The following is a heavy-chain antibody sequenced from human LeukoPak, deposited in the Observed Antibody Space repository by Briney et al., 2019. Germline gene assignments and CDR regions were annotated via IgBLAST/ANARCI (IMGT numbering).Heavy chain of an antibody. V-gene: IGHV4-59*01. Sequence: NPSETLSLTCTVSGGSISSYYWSWIRQPPGKGVKWIGYIYYSGSTNYNPSLKSRVTISVDTSKNQFSLKLSSVTAADTAVYYCARRMSSSTSLYYYYMDVWGKGTTVTVSS. J-gene: IGHJ6*03. CDR2: IYYSGST. D-gene: IGHD2-2*01. CDR1: GGSISSYY. CDR3: ARRMSSSTSLYYYYMDV.